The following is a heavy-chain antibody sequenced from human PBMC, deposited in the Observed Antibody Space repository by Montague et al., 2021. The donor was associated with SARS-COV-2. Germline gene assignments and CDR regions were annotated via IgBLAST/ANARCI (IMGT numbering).Heavy chain of an antibody. CDR2: IYNRGTT. Sequence: ETLSLTCAVYGGSFSGHYWSWIRQPPGKGLEWIGNIYNRGTTNYNPALKSRVSLSIDKSKNQLSLNLTSVTAADTAVYYCARVGTGYSSNLPSYFQHWGLGTLVTVSS. J-gene: IGHJ1*01. CDR3: ARVGTGYSSNLPSYFQH. D-gene: IGHD6-13*01. CDR1: GGSFSGHY. V-gene: IGHV4-34*11.